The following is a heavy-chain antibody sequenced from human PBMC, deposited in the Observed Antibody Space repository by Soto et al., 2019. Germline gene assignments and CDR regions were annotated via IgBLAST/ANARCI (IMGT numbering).Heavy chain of an antibody. D-gene: IGHD4-4*01. J-gene: IGHJ6*02. CDR3: ARGYSTPYYYYGMDV. CDR1: GYTFTSYG. Sequence: ASVKVSCKASGYTFTSYGISWVRQAPGQGLEWMGWISAYNGNTNYAQKLQGRVTMTTDTSTSTAYMEPRSLRSDDTAVYYCARGYSTPYYYYGMDVWGQGTTVTVSS. V-gene: IGHV1-18*04. CDR2: ISAYNGNT.